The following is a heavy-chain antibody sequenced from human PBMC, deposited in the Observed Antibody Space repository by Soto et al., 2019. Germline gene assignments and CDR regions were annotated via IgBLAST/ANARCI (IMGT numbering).Heavy chain of an antibody. V-gene: IGHV4-59*01. J-gene: IGHJ6*02. Sequence: PSETLSLTCTVSDGSISSYYWSWIRQPPGKGLEWIGYIYYSGSTNYNPSLKSRVTISVDTSKNQFSLKLSSVTAADTAVYYCARDSIVGAQTYYGMDVWGQGTTVTVSS. CDR1: DGSISSYY. CDR3: ARDSIVGAQTYYGMDV. D-gene: IGHD1-26*01. CDR2: IYYSGST.